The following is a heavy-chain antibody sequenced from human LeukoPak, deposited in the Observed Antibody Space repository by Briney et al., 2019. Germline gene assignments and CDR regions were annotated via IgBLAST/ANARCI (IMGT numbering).Heavy chain of an antibody. CDR1: GGTFSSYA. Sequence: ASVKVSCKASGGTFSSYAISWVRQAPGQGLEWMGGIIPIFGTANYAQKFQGRVTITADKSTSTAYMELSSLRSEDTAVYYCARDISVYSSGLNWFDPWGQGTLVTVSS. D-gene: IGHD6-19*01. CDR2: IIPIFGTA. J-gene: IGHJ5*02. CDR3: ARDISVYSSGLNWFDP. V-gene: IGHV1-69*06.